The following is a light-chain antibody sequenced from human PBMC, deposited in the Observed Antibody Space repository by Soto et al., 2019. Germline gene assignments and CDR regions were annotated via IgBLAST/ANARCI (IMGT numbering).Light chain of an antibody. J-gene: IGLJ1*01. CDR1: SSDVGNYNL. CDR2: GAN. Sequence: QSALTKPASVTGSPGESITISCTGTSSDVGNYNLVSWYQQHPRKAPKLMIYGANKRPSGVSTRFSGSKSGNTASLTISGLQAEDEAEYYCCSYAGSRAYVFGTGTKVTVL. CDR3: CSYAGSRAYV. V-gene: IGLV2-23*01.